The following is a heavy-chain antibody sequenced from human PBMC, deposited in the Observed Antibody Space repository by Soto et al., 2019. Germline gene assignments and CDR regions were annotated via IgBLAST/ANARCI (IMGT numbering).Heavy chain of an antibody. CDR3: ARLTSGWYSY. CDR1: GGSISAYY. V-gene: IGHV4-59*08. Sequence: SETLSLTCTVSGGSISAYYWIWIRQPPGKGLEWIGYIHHSGSTNYNPSLRSRVTISVDTSKNQFSLNLSSVTAEDTAVYYCARLTSGWYSYWGPGTLVTVSS. CDR2: IHHSGST. D-gene: IGHD6-19*01. J-gene: IGHJ4*02.